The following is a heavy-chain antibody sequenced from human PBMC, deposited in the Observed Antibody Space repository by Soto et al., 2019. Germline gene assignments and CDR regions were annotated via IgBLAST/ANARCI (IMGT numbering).Heavy chain of an antibody. CDR1: GYTFINSH. J-gene: IGHJ4*02. CDR3: AKSPRGEMATD. CDR2: INTYNGMT. D-gene: IGHD5-12*01. Sequence: QVQLVQSGGEVKKPGASVTVSCKASGYTFINSHITWVRQAPGQGLEWMAWINTYNGMTDYAQRFKGRVTMTRDTSTSTAYMELRNLGSDDTAVYFCAKSPRGEMATDWGQGTLVPVSS. V-gene: IGHV1-18*01.